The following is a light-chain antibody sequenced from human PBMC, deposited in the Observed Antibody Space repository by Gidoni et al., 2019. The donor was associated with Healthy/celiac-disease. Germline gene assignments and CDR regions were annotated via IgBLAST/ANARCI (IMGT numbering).Light chain of an antibody. Sequence: DTQMTQSPSSLSASVGDRVTITCQASQDISNYLNWYQQKPGKAPKLLIYDASNLETGVPSRFSGSGSGTDFTFTISSLQPEDIASYYCQQYDNSYTFGQGTKLEIK. CDR2: DAS. J-gene: IGKJ2*01. V-gene: IGKV1-33*01. CDR3: QQYDNSYT. CDR1: QDISNY.